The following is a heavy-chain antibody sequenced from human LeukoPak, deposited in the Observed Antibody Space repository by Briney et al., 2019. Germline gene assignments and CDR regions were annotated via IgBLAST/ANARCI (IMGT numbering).Heavy chain of an antibody. CDR1: GFTFNNAW. V-gene: IGHV3-15*01. Sequence: GGSLRLSCAASGFTFNNAWMSWVRQAPGKGLEWVGRIKSNSDGGTAEYAAPVKGRFTISRDDSKRTLYLQTNSLKTEDTAVYYCTTVTVLLRWGLDVWGQGTTVTVSS. D-gene: IGHD4-23*01. CDR3: TTVTVLLRWGLDV. CDR2: IKSNSDGGTA. J-gene: IGHJ6*02.